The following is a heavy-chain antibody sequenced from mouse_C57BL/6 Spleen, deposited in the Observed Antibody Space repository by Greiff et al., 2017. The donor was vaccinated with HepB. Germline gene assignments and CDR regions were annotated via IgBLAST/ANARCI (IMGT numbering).Heavy chain of an antibody. CDR1: GFTFSSYA. CDR2: ISDGGSYT. CDR3: AREELGRPYTYIDV. J-gene: IGHJ1*03. V-gene: IGHV5-4*01. Sequence: EVNVVESGGGLVKPGGSLKLSCAASGFTFSSYAMSWVRQTPEKRLEWVATISDGGSYTYYPDNVKGRFTISRDNAKNNLYLQMSHLKSEDTAMYYCAREELGRPYTYIDVWGTGTTVTVSS. D-gene: IGHD2-10*01.